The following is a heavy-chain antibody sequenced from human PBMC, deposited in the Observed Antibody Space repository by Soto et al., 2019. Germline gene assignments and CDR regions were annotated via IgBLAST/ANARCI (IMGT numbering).Heavy chain of an antibody. V-gene: IGHV4-31*03. CDR1: GVSNSSGGYY. CDR2: IYYSGST. D-gene: IGHD6-25*01. CDR3: ARVNSGHPYYDDGMDV. J-gene: IGHJ6*02. Sequence: QVQLQQSGPGLVKPSQTLSLTCTVSGVSNSSGGYYWSWIRQHPGKGLEWIGYIYYSGSTYYNQSLKSRVTISVDTSKNQYSLKPSSVTAADTAGNYCARVNSGHPYYDDGMDVWGQGTTVVFSS.